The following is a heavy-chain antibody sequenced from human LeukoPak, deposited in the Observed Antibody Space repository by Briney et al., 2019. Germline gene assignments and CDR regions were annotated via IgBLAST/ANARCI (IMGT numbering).Heavy chain of an antibody. J-gene: IGHJ4*02. CDR3: AKEYYDFWSGYYYFDY. D-gene: IGHD3-3*01. Sequence: GGSLRLSCAASEFTFSSYAMSWVRQTPGKGLEWVSAIGGSGGSTYYADSVKGRFTISRDNSKNTLYLQMNSLRAEDTAVYYCAKEYYDFWSGYYYFDYWGQGTLVTVSS. CDR2: IGGSGGST. CDR1: EFTFSSYA. V-gene: IGHV3-23*01.